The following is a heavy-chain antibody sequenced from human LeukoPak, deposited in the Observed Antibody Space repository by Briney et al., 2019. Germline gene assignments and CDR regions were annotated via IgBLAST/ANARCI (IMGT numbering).Heavy chain of an antibody. J-gene: IGHJ3*02. CDR2: IKSKSDGGTT. CDR1: AFTFTNAW. CDR3: TTAPSAFDI. Sequence: GGSLRLSCAASAFTFTNAWMSWVRQAPGKGLEWVGRIKSKSDGGTTDYAAPVKGRFTISRDDSKNTLYLYMNSLKTEDTAVYYCTTAPSAFDIWCQGTMVTVSS. V-gene: IGHV3-15*01.